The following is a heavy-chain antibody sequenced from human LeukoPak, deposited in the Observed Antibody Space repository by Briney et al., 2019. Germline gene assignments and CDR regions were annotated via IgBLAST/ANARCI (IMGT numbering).Heavy chain of an antibody. CDR1: GGAIRSHY. J-gene: IGHJ4*02. D-gene: IGHD1/OR15-1a*01. CDR3: ARREHSVDS. V-gene: IGHV4-4*07. CDR2: IYSSGYT. Sequence: RPSETLSLTCTVSGGAIRSHYWNWIRQPAGKGLEWIGRIYSSGYTNGNPFLKSRITMSVDMSKNQFSLRLNSVTAADTAVYYCARREHSVDSWGQGMLVTVSS.